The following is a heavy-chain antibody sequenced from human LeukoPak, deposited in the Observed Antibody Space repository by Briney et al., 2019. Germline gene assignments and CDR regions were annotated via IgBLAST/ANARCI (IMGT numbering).Heavy chain of an antibody. CDR3: VKGYYYYMDV. V-gene: IGHV3-30*02. CDR1: GFTFSSYG. Sequence: GGSLRLSCAASGFTFSSYGMHWVRQAPGKGLEWVAFIRYDGSNQYYADSVKARFTMSRDNSKNTLNMQMNSLRAEDTAVYYCVKGYYYYMDVWGKGTTVTISS. CDR2: IRYDGSNQ. J-gene: IGHJ6*03.